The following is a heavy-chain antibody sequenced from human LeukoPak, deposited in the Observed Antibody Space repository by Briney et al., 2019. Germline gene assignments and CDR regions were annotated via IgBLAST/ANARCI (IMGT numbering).Heavy chain of an antibody. V-gene: IGHV3-7*01. Sequence: AGGSLRLSCAASGFTFSSYWMTWVRQAPGKGLEWVAIIKKDGSAKYYVDSVRGRFTISRDNAEDSLYLQLNSLRVEDTAVYYCARDLNTALVFVSDVWGQGTTVTVSS. D-gene: IGHD5-18*01. CDR3: ARDLNTALVFVSDV. J-gene: IGHJ6*02. CDR1: GFTFSSYW. CDR2: IKKDGSAK.